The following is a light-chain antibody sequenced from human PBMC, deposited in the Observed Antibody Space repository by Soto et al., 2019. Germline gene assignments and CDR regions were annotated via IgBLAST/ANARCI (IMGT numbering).Light chain of an antibody. CDR3: QQRSNPTWT. CDR1: QSVSSY. Sequence: EIVLTQSPATLSLSPVERATLSCMASQSVSSYLAWYQQKPGQAPRLLIYDASNRATGIPARFSGSGSGTDFTLTISSLEPEDFAVYYCQQRSNPTWTFGQGTKVDIK. CDR2: DAS. V-gene: IGKV3-11*01. J-gene: IGKJ1*01.